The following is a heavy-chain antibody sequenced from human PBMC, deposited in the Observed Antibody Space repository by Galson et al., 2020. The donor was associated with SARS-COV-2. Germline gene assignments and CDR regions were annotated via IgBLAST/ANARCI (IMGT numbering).Heavy chain of an antibody. V-gene: IGHV4-59*01. J-gene: IGHJ4*01. D-gene: IGHD6-25*01. CDR2: ISSSGTT. CDR3: ARGDGFNLY. Sequence: SETLSLTCTVSGASISSYYWSWIRQPPGKGMEWIGYISSSGTTNYNPSLKSRVTMSIETSKNQFSLNLSSVTAADTAVYYCARGDGFNLYWGHGALVTVSS. CDR1: GASISSYY.